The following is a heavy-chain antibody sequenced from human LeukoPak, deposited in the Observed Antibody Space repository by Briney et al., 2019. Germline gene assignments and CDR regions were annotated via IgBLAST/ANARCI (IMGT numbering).Heavy chain of an antibody. D-gene: IGHD3-22*01. CDR3: AKDEGGITMIEPNYYFDY. V-gene: IGHV3-30*02. CDR1: GFTLRSYT. CDR2: IRYDGSDK. Sequence: GGSLRLSCAASGFTLRSYTMNWVRQAPGKGLEWVAFIRYDGSDKYYADSVKGRFTISRDNSKNTLYLQMNSLRAEDTAVYYCAKDEGGITMIEPNYYFDYWGQGTLVTVSS. J-gene: IGHJ4*02.